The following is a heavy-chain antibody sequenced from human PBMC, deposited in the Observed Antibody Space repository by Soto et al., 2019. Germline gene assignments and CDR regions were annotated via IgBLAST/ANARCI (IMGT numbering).Heavy chain of an antibody. CDR2: ISSSSSYI. V-gene: IGHV3-21*01. J-gene: IGHJ4*02. CDR1: GFTFSSYS. CDR3: ALGVSSYMTTVLPFDY. Sequence: EVQLVESGGGLVKPGGSLRLSCAASGFTFSSYSMNWVRQAPGKGLERVSSISSSSSYIYYADSVKGRFTISRDNAKNSLYLQMNSLRAEDTAVYYCALGVSSYMTTVLPFDYWGQGTLVTVSS. D-gene: IGHD4-4*01.